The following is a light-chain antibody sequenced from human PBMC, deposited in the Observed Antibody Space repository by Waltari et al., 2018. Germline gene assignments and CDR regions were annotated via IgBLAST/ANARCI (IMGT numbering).Light chain of an antibody. CDR3: CSYAGDSTYV. CDR2: EVS. Sequence: QSALTQPASVSGSPGQSITISCTGSSSDIGIYNLVSWYQHHPGKVPKLIIYEVSETSLGVSGRFSGSKSGKKAPLTLSDLQPEDGADYYCCSYAGDSTYVFGTGTKVTVL. J-gene: IGLJ1*01. V-gene: IGLV2-23*02. CDR1: SSDIGIYNL.